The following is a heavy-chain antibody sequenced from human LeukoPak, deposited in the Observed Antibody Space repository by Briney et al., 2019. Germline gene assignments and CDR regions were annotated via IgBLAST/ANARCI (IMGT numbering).Heavy chain of an antibody. V-gene: IGHV3-48*01. CDR2: ISSSSSTI. CDR1: GFTFSSYS. J-gene: IGHJ4*02. Sequence: SGGSLRLSCAASGFTFSSYSMNWVRQAPGKGLEWVSYISSSSSTIYYADSVKGRFTISRDNSKNTLYLQMNSLRAEDTAVYYCARRSGYWGQGTLVTVSS. CDR3: ARRSGY.